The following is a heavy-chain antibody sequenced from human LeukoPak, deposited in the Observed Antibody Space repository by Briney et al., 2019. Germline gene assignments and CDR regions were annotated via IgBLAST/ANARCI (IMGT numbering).Heavy chain of an antibody. CDR1: GGSFSGYY. CDR2: INHSGST. Sequence: AETQSLTCAVYGGSFSGYYRSGIRQPPGKGLEWIGEINHSGSTNYNPSLKSRVTISVDTSKNQFTMKLSSVTAADKAVYYCERGPGGTVVKYWGQGTLVTVSS. CDR3: ERGPGGTVVKY. J-gene: IGHJ4*02. V-gene: IGHV4-34*01. D-gene: IGHD4-23*01.